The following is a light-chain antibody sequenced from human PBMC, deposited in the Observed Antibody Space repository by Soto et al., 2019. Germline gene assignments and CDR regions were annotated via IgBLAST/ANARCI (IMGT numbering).Light chain of an antibody. CDR1: QSLSSSS. V-gene: IGKV3-20*01. CDR3: HSYGGSPFT. CDR2: GVS. J-gene: IGKJ3*01. Sequence: VLTQSPCTLSFSPGQRAALSCRASQSLSSSSLAWYQQKPGQSPRHLIYGVSRRATGIPDMFSGSGSGTDFTLTISRLEPEDFAVYYCHSYGGSPFTFGPGNKVDVK.